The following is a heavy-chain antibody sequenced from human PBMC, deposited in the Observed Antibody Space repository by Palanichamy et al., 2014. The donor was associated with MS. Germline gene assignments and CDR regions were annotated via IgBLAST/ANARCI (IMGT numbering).Heavy chain of an antibody. V-gene: IGHV3-15*07. CDR3: VDTAVAASWDY. Sequence: EVQLVESGGGLVKPGGSLRLSCAASGFSFINAWMNWVRQVPGKGLEWVGRIRSKGAGGTIDYAAPVKGRFTISRDDSKNTVYLQMNSLKIEDTAVYYCVDTAVAASWDYWGQGTLVTVSS. D-gene: IGHD6-19*01. CDR2: IRSKGAGGTI. CDR1: GFSFINAW. J-gene: IGHJ4*02.